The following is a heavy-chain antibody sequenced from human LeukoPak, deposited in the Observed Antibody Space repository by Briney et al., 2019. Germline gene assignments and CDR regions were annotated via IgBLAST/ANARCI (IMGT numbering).Heavy chain of an antibody. CDR2: IRSKAYGGTT. V-gene: IGHV3-49*03. CDR1: GFTFGDYA. D-gene: IGHD6-19*01. J-gene: IGHJ6*02. CDR3: TRVGIAVAGTNYYYGMDV. Sequence: GGSLRLSCTASGFTFGDYAMSWFRQAPGKGLEWVGFIRSKAYGGTTEYAASVKGRFTISRDDSKSIAYLQMNSLKTEDTAVYYCTRVGIAVAGTNYYYGMDVWGQGTTVTVSS.